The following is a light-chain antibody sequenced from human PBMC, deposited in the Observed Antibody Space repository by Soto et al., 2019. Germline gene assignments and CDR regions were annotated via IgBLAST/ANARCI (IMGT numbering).Light chain of an antibody. CDR1: QSVDGW. Sequence: EIVMTQSPSTLSASVGESATLSCRASQSVDGWLAWYQQKPGKAPKLLIYGASSRASGVPARFSGGGSGTESTLTISSLQPDDFATYYCQQYNSYPLTFGGGTKVDIK. V-gene: IGKV1-5*01. CDR2: GAS. CDR3: QQYNSYPLT. J-gene: IGKJ4*01.